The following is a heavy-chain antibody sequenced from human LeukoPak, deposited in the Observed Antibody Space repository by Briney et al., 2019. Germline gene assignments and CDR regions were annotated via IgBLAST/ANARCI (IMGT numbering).Heavy chain of an antibody. CDR1: GFTFSSYG. J-gene: IGHJ4*02. Sequence: PGGSLRLSCAASGFTFSSYGMHWVRQAPGKGLKWVAVISYDGSNKYYADSVKGRFTISRDNSKNTLYLQMNSLRAEDTAVYYCAKEWIAGIYYFDYWGQGTLVTVSS. CDR2: ISYDGSNK. V-gene: IGHV3-30*18. D-gene: IGHD5-12*01. CDR3: AKEWIAGIYYFDY.